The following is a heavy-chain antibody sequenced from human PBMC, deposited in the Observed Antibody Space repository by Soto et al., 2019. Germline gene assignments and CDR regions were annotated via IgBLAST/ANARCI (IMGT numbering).Heavy chain of an antibody. V-gene: IGHV4-31*03. CDR2: IYHSGNT. CDR3: ATTYSGYFDN. CDR1: GDSMSSGAYY. Sequence: PSETLSLTCTVSGDSMSSGAYYWNWVRQLPGKGLEWIAYIYHSGNTYYNPSLKSRITISVDTSRNQFSLKLRSVTAADTAVYYCATTYSGYFDNWGQGALVTVYS. D-gene: IGHD3-22*01. J-gene: IGHJ4*02.